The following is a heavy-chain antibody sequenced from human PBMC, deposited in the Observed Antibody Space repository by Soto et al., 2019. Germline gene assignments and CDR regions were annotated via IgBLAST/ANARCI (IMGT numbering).Heavy chain of an antibody. D-gene: IGHD3-3*01. V-gene: IGHV5-10-1*01. CDR3: ATTKRAAFWSGYTDGMDV. CDR1: GYSFTSYW. CDR2: IDPSDSYT. Sequence: GESLKISCKGSGYSFTSYWISWVRQMPGKGLEWMGRIDPSDSYTNYSPSFQGHVTISADKSISTAYLQWSSLKASDTAMYYCATTKRAAFWSGYTDGMDVWGQGTTVTVSS. J-gene: IGHJ6*02.